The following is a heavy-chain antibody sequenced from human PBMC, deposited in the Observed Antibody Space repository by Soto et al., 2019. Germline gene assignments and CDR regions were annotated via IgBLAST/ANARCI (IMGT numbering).Heavy chain of an antibody. Sequence: ASVKVSCKASGYTFTSYAMHWVRQAPGQRLEWMGWINAGNGNTKYSQKFQGRVTITRDTSASTAYMELSSLRSEDTAVYYCAISPSGLWFGELLYIDYWGQGTLVTVSS. D-gene: IGHD3-10*01. CDR1: GYTFTSYA. CDR2: INAGNGNT. CDR3: AISPSGLWFGELLYIDY. J-gene: IGHJ4*02. V-gene: IGHV1-3*01.